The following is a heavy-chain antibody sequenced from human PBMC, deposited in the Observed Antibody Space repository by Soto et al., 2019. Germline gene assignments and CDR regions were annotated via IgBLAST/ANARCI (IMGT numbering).Heavy chain of an antibody. V-gene: IGHV3-30*18. J-gene: IGHJ4*02. CDR1: GFTFGSYG. Sequence: GGSQGLSYAASGFTFGSYGMHWVRRAPGKGLEWVAVISYDGSNKYYADSVKGRFTISRDNSKNTLYLQMNSLRAEDTAVYYCAKDLTMIVGSRFDYWGQGTLVTVSS. CDR2: ISYDGSNK. CDR3: AKDLTMIVGSRFDY. D-gene: IGHD3-22*01.